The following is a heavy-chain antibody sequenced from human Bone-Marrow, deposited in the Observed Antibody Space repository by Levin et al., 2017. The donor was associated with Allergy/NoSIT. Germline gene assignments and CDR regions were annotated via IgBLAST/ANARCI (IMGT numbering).Heavy chain of an antibody. D-gene: IGHD1-26*01. Sequence: GESLKISCAASAFTFSFSNYGMHWVRHAPGNGLAWVAVISSDGDKEYYADSVKGRFTISRDNSKNTLYLQMNSLRPEDTAIYYCAKDGGASYRGYNCGMDVWGPGTTVTVSS. CDR3: AKDGGASYRGYNCGMDV. CDR2: ISSDGDKE. CDR1: AFTFSFSNYG. V-gene: IGHV3-30*18. J-gene: IGHJ6*02.